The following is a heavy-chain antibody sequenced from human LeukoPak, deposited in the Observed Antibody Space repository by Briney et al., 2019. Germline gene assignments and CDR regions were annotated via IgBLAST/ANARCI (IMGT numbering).Heavy chain of an antibody. D-gene: IGHD3-10*01. CDR3: ARLSGSPWY. V-gene: IGHV4-61*02. Sequence: SETLSLTCTVSGGSISSGSYYWSWIRQPAGKGLEWIGRIYTSGSTNYNPSLKSRVTISVDTSKNQFSLKLNSVTAADTAVYYCARLSGSPWYWGQGTLVTVSS. J-gene: IGHJ4*02. CDR2: IYTSGST. CDR1: GGSISSGSYY.